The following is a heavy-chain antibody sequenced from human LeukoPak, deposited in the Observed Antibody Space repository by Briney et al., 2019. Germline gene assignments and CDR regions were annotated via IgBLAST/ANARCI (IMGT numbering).Heavy chain of an antibody. CDR3: ARDKGSDFWSGTNWFDP. Sequence: GGALRLSSAASAFTFSSYWMSWVRQAPGKGLEGVANIKQDGSEKYYVDSVKGRFTISRDNAKNSLYLQMNSLRAEDTAVYYCARDKGSDFWSGTNWFDPWGQGALVTVSS. V-gene: IGHV3-7*01. D-gene: IGHD3-3*01. CDR2: IKQDGSEK. CDR1: AFTFSSYW. J-gene: IGHJ5*02.